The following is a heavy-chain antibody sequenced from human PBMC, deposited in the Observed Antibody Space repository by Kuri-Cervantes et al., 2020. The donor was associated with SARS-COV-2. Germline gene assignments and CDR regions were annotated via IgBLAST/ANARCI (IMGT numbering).Heavy chain of an antibody. Sequence: SETLSLTCTVSGYSISSGYYWGWIRRPPGKGLEWIGSIYHSGSTYYNPSLKSRVTISVDTTKNQFSLKLSSVTAADMAVYFCARVARLVSYYFDYWGQGTLVTVSS. V-gene: IGHV4-38-2*02. D-gene: IGHD6-6*01. CDR1: GYSISSGYY. CDR3: ARVARLVSYYFDY. CDR2: IYHSGST. J-gene: IGHJ4*02.